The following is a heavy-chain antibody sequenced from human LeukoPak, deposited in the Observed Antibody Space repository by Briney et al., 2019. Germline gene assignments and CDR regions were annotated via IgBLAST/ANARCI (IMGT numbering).Heavy chain of an antibody. Sequence: PGGSLRLSCAASGFTFSSYSMNWVRQAPGKGLEWVSSISSSSSYIYYADSVKGRFTISRDNAKNSLYLQMNSLRAEDTAVYYCGIVVVPAVKGYYYYGMDVWGQGTTVTVSS. CDR1: GFTFSSYS. V-gene: IGHV3-21*01. J-gene: IGHJ6*02. CDR2: ISSSSSYI. D-gene: IGHD2-2*01. CDR3: GIVVVPAVKGYYYYGMDV.